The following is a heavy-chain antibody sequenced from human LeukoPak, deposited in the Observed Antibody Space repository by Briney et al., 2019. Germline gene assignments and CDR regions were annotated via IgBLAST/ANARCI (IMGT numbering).Heavy chain of an antibody. CDR2: ISGSGGST. CDR1: GFTFSSYA. CDR3: AKNIAPYYYDSSGYPFGVNY. J-gene: IGHJ4*02. Sequence: PGGSLRLSCAGSGFTFSSYAMSWVRQAPGKGLEWVSAISGSGGSTYYADSVKGRFTISRDNSKNTLYLQMNSLRAEDTAVYYCAKNIAPYYYDSSGYPFGVNYWGQGTLVTVSS. V-gene: IGHV3-23*01. D-gene: IGHD3-22*01.